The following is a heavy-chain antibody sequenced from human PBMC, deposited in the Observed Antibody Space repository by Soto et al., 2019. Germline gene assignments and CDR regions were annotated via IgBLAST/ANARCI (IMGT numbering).Heavy chain of an antibody. D-gene: IGHD6-13*01. V-gene: IGHV4-34*01. CDR1: GGSFSGYY. CDR2: INHGGST. J-gene: IGHJ4*02. Sequence: SETLSLTCAVYGGSFSGYYWSWIRQPPGKGLEWIGEINHGGSTNYNSSLKSRVTISIDTSKNQFSLELTSVTAADTAVYYCARGDSSTWTKEFYFDYWGQGTPVTVSS. CDR3: ARGDSSTWTKEFYFDY.